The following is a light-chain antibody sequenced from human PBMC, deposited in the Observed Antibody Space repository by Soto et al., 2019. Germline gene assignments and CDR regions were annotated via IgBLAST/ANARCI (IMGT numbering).Light chain of an antibody. Sequence: QSVLTQPASVSGSPGQSITISCTGTSRDVGGYTYVSWYQQHPAKAPQLIIYEVSNRPSGVSNRFSGSRSGNTASLTISGLQAEDEADYYCSSFAGSNNFPYVFGTGTKVTVL. CDR2: EVS. CDR1: SRDVGGYTY. CDR3: SSFAGSNNFPYV. V-gene: IGLV2-14*01. J-gene: IGLJ1*01.